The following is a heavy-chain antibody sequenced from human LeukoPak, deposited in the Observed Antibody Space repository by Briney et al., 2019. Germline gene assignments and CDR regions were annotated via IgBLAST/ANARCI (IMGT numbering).Heavy chain of an antibody. D-gene: IGHD3-9*01. CDR2: IIPVFRRG. Sequence: GSSVKVSCKASGGYISGYAINWVRQAPGQGLEWIGRIIPVFRRGNYAQKFQGRVTIMTDESMSTVYMEVSSLRSEDTAKYYCVRGALRYFDWSAGGDDSFDIWGQGTVVTVSS. J-gene: IGHJ3*02. CDR1: GGYISGYA. CDR3: VRGALRYFDWSAGGDDSFDI. V-gene: IGHV1-69*05.